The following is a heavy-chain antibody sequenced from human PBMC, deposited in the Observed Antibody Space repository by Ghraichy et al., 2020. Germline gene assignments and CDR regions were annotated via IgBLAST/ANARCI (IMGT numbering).Heavy chain of an antibody. CDR2: IYYSGST. D-gene: IGHD5-12*01. V-gene: IGHV4-61*01. CDR1: GGSVSSGSYY. J-gene: IGHJ4*02. CDR3: ARAGYSGYGIIDY. Sequence: SETLSLTCTVSGGSVSSGSYYWSWIRQPPGKGLEWNGYIYYSGSTNYNPSLKSRVTISVDTSKNQFSLKLNSMTAADTAVYYCARAGYSGYGIIDYWGQGTLVTVSS.